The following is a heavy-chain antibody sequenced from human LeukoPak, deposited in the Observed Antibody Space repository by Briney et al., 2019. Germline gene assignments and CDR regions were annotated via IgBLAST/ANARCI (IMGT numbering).Heavy chain of an antibody. Sequence: GSAVTVSFMCSGGTFSNYAISGVRQAPGQGGEGMGGIIPIFGTANYAQKFQGRVTITTDESTSTAYMELSSLRSEDTAVYYCASEPIFGVVPDYYYYMDVWGKGTTVTVSS. CDR3: ASEPIFGVVPDYYYYMDV. V-gene: IGHV1-69*05. CDR2: IIPIFGTA. CDR1: GGTFSNYA. D-gene: IGHD3-3*01. J-gene: IGHJ6*03.